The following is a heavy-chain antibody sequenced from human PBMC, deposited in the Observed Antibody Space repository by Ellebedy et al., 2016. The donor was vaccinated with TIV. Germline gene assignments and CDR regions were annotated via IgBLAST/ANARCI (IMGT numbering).Heavy chain of an antibody. D-gene: IGHD2-15*01. J-gene: IGHJ4*02. CDR3: AKDREGYCSGGNCHYFDY. Sequence: GGSLRLSXAASGFSFSSYGMSWVRQAPGKGLEWVAVISYDGSKEYYADSVKGRFTISRDNSKSTVFLQMNSLRTEDTAVYYCAKDREGYCSGGNCHYFDYWGQGTRVTVSS. V-gene: IGHV3-30*18. CDR1: GFSFSSYG. CDR2: ISYDGSKE.